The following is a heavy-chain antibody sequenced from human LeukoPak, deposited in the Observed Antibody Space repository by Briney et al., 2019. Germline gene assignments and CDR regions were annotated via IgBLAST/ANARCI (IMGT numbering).Heavy chain of an antibody. Sequence: GGSLRLSCAASGFTVSSNYMSWVRQAPGKGLEWVSVIYSGGSTYYADSVKGRFTISRDNSKNTLYPQMNSLRAEDTAVYYCARERPDYGDYENYWGQGTLVTVSS. CDR1: GFTVSSNY. CDR2: IYSGGST. V-gene: IGHV3-66*01. J-gene: IGHJ4*02. D-gene: IGHD4-17*01. CDR3: ARERPDYGDYENY.